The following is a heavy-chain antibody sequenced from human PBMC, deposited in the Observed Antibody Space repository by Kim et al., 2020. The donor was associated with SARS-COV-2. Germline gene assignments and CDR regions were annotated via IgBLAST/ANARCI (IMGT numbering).Heavy chain of an antibody. J-gene: IGHJ4*02. Sequence: GGSLRLSCAASGFTFSSYAMSWVRQAPGKGLEWVSAISGSGGSTYYADSVKGRFTISRDNSKNTLYLQMNSLRAEDTAVYYCAKDGLLWFGELFEGLFDYWGQGTLVTVSS. CDR2: ISGSGGST. V-gene: IGHV3-23*01. CDR3: AKDGLLWFGELFEGLFDY. CDR1: GFTFSSYA. D-gene: IGHD3-10*01.